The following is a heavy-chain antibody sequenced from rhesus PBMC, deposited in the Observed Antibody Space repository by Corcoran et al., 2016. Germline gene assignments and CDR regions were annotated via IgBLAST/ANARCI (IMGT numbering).Heavy chain of an antibody. Sequence: QVQLQESGPGLVKPSETPSLTCAVSGYSLSSGYSWGWIRPPPGKGLAGIGRSYGSGGSKYLNPSLKSRVTLSVDTSKNQFSLKLSSVTAADTAVYYCARVGSSWSEWDTVGTEWYFDLWGPGTPITISS. CDR1: GYSLSSGYS. D-gene: IGHD5-42*01. CDR3: ARVGSSWSEWDTVGTEWYFDL. J-gene: IGHJ2*01. V-gene: IGHV4S14*01. CDR2: SYGSGGSK.